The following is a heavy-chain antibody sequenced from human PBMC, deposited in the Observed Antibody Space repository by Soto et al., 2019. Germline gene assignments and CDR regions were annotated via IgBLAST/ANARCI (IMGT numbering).Heavy chain of an antibody. V-gene: IGHV3-23*01. CDR1: GFTFSSYA. CDR3: ATRRGAGGHFDY. CDR2: VSIGGST. Sequence: GGSVRLSCAASGFTFSSYAMGWVRRGPGKGLEWVAVVSIGGSTHYADSVRGRFTISRDNSKNTLSLQMNSLTTEDTAVYFCATRRGAGGHFDYWGQGALVTVSS. J-gene: IGHJ4*02. D-gene: IGHD2-15*01.